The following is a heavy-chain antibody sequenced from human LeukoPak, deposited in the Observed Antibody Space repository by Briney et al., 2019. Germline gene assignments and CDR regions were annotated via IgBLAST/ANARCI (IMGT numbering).Heavy chain of an antibody. V-gene: IGHV1-24*01. CDR1: GYTLTELS. CDR3: ATATLSEWLLFD. CDR2: FDPEDGET. Sequence: ASVKVSCRVSGYTLTELSMHWVRQAPGKGLEWMGGFDPEDGETIYAQKFQGRVTMTEDTSTDTAYMELSSLRSEDTAVYYCATATLSEWLLFDWGQGTLVTVSS. J-gene: IGHJ4*02. D-gene: IGHD3-3*01.